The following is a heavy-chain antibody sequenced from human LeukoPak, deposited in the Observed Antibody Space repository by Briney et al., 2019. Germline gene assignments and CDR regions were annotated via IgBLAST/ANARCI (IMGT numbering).Heavy chain of an antibody. Sequence: GSLRLSCAASGFTYSSYWMHWVRQAPGKGLVWVSRINSDGSGTSYADSVKGRFTISRDNAKNTLYLQMNSLRAEDTAVYYCARDKAPVLRYFGPYGMDVWGQGTTVTVSS. CDR3: ARDKAPVLRYFGPYGMDV. CDR2: INSDGSGT. V-gene: IGHV3-74*01. J-gene: IGHJ6*02. D-gene: IGHD3-9*01. CDR1: GFTYSSYW.